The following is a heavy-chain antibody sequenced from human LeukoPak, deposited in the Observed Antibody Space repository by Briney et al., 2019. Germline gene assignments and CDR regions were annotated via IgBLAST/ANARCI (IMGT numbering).Heavy chain of an antibody. CDR2: IYHSGST. CDR3: ASGGATPYFDY. CDR1: GYSVSSGSY. J-gene: IGHJ4*01. Sequence: HSETLSLTCAVSGYSVSSGSYWGWIRQPPGKGREWIGSIYHSGSTYYDPSIKSRVTISVDTSKNQFSLQLSSVTAADTAVYYCASGGATPYFDYWGQGTLVTVSS. V-gene: IGHV4-38-2*01. D-gene: IGHD5-12*01.